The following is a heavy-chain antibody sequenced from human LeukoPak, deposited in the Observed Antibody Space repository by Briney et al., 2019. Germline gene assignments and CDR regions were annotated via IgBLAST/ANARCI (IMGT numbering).Heavy chain of an antibody. CDR1: GYSISSSNW. J-gene: IGHJ4*02. D-gene: IGHD3-3*01. Sequence: SETLSLTCAVSGYSISSSNWWGWIRQPPGRGLEWIGYIYYSGSTYYNPSLKSRVIMSVDTSKNQFSLKLSSVTAADTAVYYCASAYYDFWSGYYDHRPLRFDYWGQGTLVTVSS. CDR3: ASAYYDFWSGYYDHRPLRFDY. CDR2: IYYSGST. V-gene: IGHV4-28*01.